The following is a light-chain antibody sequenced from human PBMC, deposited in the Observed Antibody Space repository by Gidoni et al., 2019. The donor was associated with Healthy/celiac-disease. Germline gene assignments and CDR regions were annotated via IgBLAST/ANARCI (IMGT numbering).Light chain of an antibody. Sequence: QSVLTQPPSASGTPGPRVTIACSGSSAHIGSNTVNWYQQLPGTAPKLLIYSTNQRPSGVPDRFSGSKSGTSASLAISGLQSEDEADYYCAAWDDSLNSVVFGGGTKLTVL. CDR2: STN. V-gene: IGLV1-44*01. CDR3: AAWDDSLNSVV. CDR1: SAHIGSNT. J-gene: IGLJ2*01.